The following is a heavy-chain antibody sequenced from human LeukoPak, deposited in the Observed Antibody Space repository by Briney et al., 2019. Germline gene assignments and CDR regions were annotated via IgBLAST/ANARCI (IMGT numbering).Heavy chain of an antibody. J-gene: IGHJ3*02. V-gene: IGHV3-30*03. D-gene: IGHD3-9*01. CDR1: GFTFSSYG. CDR2: ISSDGGNK. Sequence: GRSLRLSCAASGFTFSSYGMHWVRQAPGKGLEWVAVISSDGGNKYYADSVKGRFTVSRDNSKNTLYLQMNSLRAEDTAVYYCAREYYDILTGYQMGAFDIWGQGTMVSVSS. CDR3: AREYYDILTGYQMGAFDI.